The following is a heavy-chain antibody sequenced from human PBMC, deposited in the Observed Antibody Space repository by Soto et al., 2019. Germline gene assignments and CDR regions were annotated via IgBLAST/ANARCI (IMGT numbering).Heavy chain of an antibody. CDR2: IKQDGSEK. CDR3: ARDRRYCSGGSCYSGGNDY. J-gene: IGHJ4*02. CDR1: GFTFSSYG. D-gene: IGHD2-15*01. V-gene: IGHV3-7*01. Sequence: GGSLRLSCAASGFTFSSYGMSWVRQAPGQGLEWVANIKQDGSEKYYVDSVKGRFTISRDNAKNSLYLQMNSLRVEDTAVYYCARDRRYCSGGSCYSGGNDYWGQGTLVTVSS.